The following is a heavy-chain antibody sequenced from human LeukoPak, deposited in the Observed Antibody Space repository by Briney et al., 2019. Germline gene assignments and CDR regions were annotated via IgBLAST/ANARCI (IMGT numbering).Heavy chain of an antibody. J-gene: IGHJ4*02. V-gene: IGHV3-30-3*01. CDR3: GQSIAVAGTALDY. D-gene: IGHD6-19*01. CDR2: ISYDGSNK. Sequence: GRSLRLSCAASGFTFSSYAMHWVRQAPGKGLEWVAVISYDGSNKYYADSVKGRFTISRDNSKNTLYLQMNSLRAEDTAVYYCGQSIAVAGTALDYWGQGTLVTVSS. CDR1: GFTFSSYA.